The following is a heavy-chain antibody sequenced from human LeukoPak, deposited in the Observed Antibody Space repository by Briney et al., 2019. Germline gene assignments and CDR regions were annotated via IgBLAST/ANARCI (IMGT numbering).Heavy chain of an antibody. D-gene: IGHD2-2*01. J-gene: IGHJ5*02. V-gene: IGHV1-2*02. CDR2: INPNSGGT. CDR1: GYTFTGYY. CDR3: ASASTLNWFDP. Sequence: GSVKVSCKASGYTFTGYYMHWVRQTPGQGLEWVGWINPNSGGTNYAQKFQGRVTMTRDTSISTAYMELSSLRADDTAVYYCASASTLNWFDPWGQGTLVTVSS.